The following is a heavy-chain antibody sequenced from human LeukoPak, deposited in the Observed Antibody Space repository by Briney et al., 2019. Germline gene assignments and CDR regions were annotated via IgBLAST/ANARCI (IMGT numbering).Heavy chain of an antibody. D-gene: IGHD2-2*01. Sequence: KPGGSLRLSCAASGFTFSSYSMNWVRQAPGKGLEWVSSISSSSYIYYADSVKGRFTIPRDNAKNSLYLQMNSLRAEDTAVYYCARDRIVVVPAAHYFDYWGQGTLVTVSS. CDR3: ARDRIVVVPAAHYFDY. J-gene: IGHJ4*02. CDR2: ISSSSYI. CDR1: GFTFSSYS. V-gene: IGHV3-21*01.